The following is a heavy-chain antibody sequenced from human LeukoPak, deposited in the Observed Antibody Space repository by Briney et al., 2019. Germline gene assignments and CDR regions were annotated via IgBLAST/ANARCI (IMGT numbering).Heavy chain of an antibody. J-gene: IGHJ3*02. CDR3: AKESTRGYSYGYQDAFDI. CDR2: IRGSGGST. CDR1: GFTFSSYA. V-gene: IGHV3-23*01. Sequence: PGGSLRLSCAASGFTFSSYAMSWVRQAPGRGLEWVSAIRGSGGSTYYADSVKGRFTISRDNSKNTLYLQMNSLRAEDTAVYYCAKESTRGYSYGYQDAFDIWGQGTMVTVSS. D-gene: IGHD5-18*01.